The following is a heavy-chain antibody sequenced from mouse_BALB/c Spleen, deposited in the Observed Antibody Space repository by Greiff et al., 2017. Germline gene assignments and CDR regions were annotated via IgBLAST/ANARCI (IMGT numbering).Heavy chain of an antibody. J-gene: IGHJ3*01. CDR3: AREGGITRWFAY. V-gene: IGHV3-2*02. CDR1: GYSITSDYA. Sequence: EVKLMESGPGLVKPSQSLSLTCTVTGYSITSDYAWNWIRQFPGNKLEWMGYISYSGSTSYNPSLKSRISITRDTSKNQFFLQLNSVTTEDTATYYCAREGGITRWFAYWGQGTLVTVSA. D-gene: IGHD2-4*01. CDR2: ISYSGST.